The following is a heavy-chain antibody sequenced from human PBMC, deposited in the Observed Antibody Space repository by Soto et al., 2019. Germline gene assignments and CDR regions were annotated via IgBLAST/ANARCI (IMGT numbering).Heavy chain of an antibody. CDR3: APRHVSPAYFDF. J-gene: IGHJ4*02. Sequence: QITLRESGPALVKPTQTLTLTCTFSGFSLTTVGVGVAWIRQPPGKALEWLALIYWDDDKIYSPSHKNRLTVTKDTSKNHVVFTMSNLDPTDTATYYCAPRHVSPAYFDFWGQGTLVTVSS. CDR1: GFSLTTVGVG. CDR2: IYWDDDK. V-gene: IGHV2-5*02.